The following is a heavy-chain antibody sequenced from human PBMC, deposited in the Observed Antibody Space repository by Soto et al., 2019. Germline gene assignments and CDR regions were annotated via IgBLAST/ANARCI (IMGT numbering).Heavy chain of an antibody. CDR3: ARGGQEQQLVHSWFAR. J-gene: IGHJ5*02. V-gene: IGHV4-34*01. D-gene: IGHD6-13*01. CDR2: IIHSGRT. CDR1: GGSFSGYY. Sequence: SETLSLTCAVYGGSFSGYYWSWIRQPPGKGLEWIGEIIHSGRTNYNPSLKSRVTISVDTSKNQFSLKLSSVTAADTAVYYCARGGQEQQLVHSWFARWGQGTLVTVSS.